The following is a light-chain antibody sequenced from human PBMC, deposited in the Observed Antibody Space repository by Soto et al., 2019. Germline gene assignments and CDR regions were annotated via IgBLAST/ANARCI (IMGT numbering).Light chain of an antibody. J-gene: IGKJ1*01. CDR2: DAS. Sequence: EIVLTQSPDTLSLSPGERATISCRATHSVSSYFAWYQQKPGQAPILLIYDASHRATGIPARFSGRGAGTDFTLTISSLEADDFAVYYCQQRGNWQVTLGEGKRVDIK. CDR3: QQRGNWQVT. V-gene: IGKV3-11*01. CDR1: HSVSSY.